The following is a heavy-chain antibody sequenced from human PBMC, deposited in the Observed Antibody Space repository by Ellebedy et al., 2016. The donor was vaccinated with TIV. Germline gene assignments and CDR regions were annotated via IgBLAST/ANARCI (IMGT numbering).Heavy chain of an antibody. D-gene: IGHD2-15*01. CDR1: GGTFSRYA. CDR2: IMPILDIA. Sequence: AASVKVSCKASGGTFSRYALNWVRQAPGQGLEWMGRIMPILDIANYPQKFQGRVTITADKSPSTAYMELRSLRSEDTAVYYCGRGRGYASTGRVYYFDYWGQGSLVTVSS. J-gene: IGHJ4*02. V-gene: IGHV1-69*04. CDR3: GRGRGYASTGRVYYFDY.